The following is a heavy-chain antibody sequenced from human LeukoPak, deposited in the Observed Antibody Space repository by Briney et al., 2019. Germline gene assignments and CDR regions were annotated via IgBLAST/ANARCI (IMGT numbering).Heavy chain of an antibody. CDR1: GFTFSSYA. CDR2: ISYDGSNK. CDR3: ARGTYTGYGGLSIGFDH. D-gene: IGHD4-23*01. Sequence: GGSLRLSCAASGFTFSSYAMHWVRQAPGKGLEWVAVISYDGSNKYYADSLKGRFTISRDNSKNTLYLQMNSLTAEDTALYYCARGTYTGYGGLSIGFDHWGQGTLVTVSS. J-gene: IGHJ4*02. V-gene: IGHV3-30-3*01.